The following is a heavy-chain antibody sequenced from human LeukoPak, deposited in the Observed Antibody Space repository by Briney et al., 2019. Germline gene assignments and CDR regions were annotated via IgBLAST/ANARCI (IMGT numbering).Heavy chain of an antibody. J-gene: IGHJ3*02. CDR2: IHYSGST. CDR1: GGSITNYY. Sequence: SETLSLTCTVSGGSITNYYWTWIRQPPGKGLEWIGYIHYSGSTNYNPSLKSRVTISVDTSKNQFSLKLSSVTAADTAVYYCARDHTEVDAFDIWGQGTMVTVSS. V-gene: IGHV4-59*12. D-gene: IGHD5-18*01. CDR3: ARDHTEVDAFDI.